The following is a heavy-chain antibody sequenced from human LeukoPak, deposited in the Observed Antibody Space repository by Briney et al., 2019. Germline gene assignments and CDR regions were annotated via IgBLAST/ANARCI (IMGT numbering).Heavy chain of an antibody. CDR3: ARGVVIAPQTFDY. Sequence: GGSLRLSCAASGFTFSSYSMNWVRQAPGKGLEWVSSISSSSSHIYYADSVKGRFTISRDNAKNSLYLQMNSLRAEDTAVYYCARGVVIAPQTFDYWGQGTLVTVSS. CDR2: ISSSSSHI. CDR1: GFTFSSYS. D-gene: IGHD2-21*01. V-gene: IGHV3-21*01. J-gene: IGHJ4*02.